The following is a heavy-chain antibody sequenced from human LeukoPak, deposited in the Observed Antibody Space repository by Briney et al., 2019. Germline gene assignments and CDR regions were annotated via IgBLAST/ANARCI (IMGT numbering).Heavy chain of an antibody. D-gene: IGHD3-22*01. CDR2: INPNSGGT. CDR1: GYTFTGYY. V-gene: IGHV1-2*02. J-gene: IGHJ3*02. Sequence: ASVKVSCKASGYTFTGYYIHWVRQAPGQGLEWMGWINPNSGGTNYAQKFQGRVAMTRDTSISTAYMELSRLRSDDTAVYFCASGFMGYDRSGYYDDAFDIWGQGTMVTVSS. CDR3: ASGFMGYDRSGYYDDAFDI.